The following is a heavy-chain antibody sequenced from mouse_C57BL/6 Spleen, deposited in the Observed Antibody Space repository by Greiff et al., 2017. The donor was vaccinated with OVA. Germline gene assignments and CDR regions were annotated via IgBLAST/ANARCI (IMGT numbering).Heavy chain of an antibody. CDR1: GFSLTSYG. D-gene: IGHD1-1*01. Sequence: QVQLQQSGPGLVQPSQSLSITCTVSGFSLTSYGVHWVRQSPGKGLEWLGVIWSGGSTDYNAAVISRLSISKDNSKSQVFFKMNSLQADDTAIYYCAREDYYGSSSFDYWGQGTTLTVSS. J-gene: IGHJ2*01. CDR3: AREDYYGSSSFDY. CDR2: IWSGGST. V-gene: IGHV2-2*01.